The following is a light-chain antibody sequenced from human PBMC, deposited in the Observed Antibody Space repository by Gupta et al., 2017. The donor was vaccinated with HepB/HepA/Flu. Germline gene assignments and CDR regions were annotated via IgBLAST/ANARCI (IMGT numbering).Light chain of an antibody. CDR3: QQYYSTPPFT. V-gene: IGKV4-1*01. CDR1: QSVLYSSNNKNY. Sequence: DIVMTQSPDSLAVSLGERATINCKSSQSVLYSSNNKNYLAWYQQKPGQPPKLLIYWASTRESGVPDRFSGSGSGTDXTLTISXLQAEDVAVYYCQQYYSTPPFTFGXGTKVDIK. CDR2: WAS. J-gene: IGKJ3*01.